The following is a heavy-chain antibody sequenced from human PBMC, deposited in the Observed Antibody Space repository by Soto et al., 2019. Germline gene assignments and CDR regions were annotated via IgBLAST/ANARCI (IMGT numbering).Heavy chain of an antibody. CDR1: GGSISSGGYY. D-gene: IGHD3-10*01. J-gene: IGHJ4*02. CDR2: IYYSGST. V-gene: IGHV4-31*03. CDR3: ARIRMVRGVIIDY. Sequence: SETLSLTCTVSGGSISSGGYYWSWIRQHPGKGLEWIGYIYYSGSTYYNPSLKSRVTISVDTSKNQFSLKLSSVTAADTAVYYCARIRMVRGVIIDYWGQGTLVTVSS.